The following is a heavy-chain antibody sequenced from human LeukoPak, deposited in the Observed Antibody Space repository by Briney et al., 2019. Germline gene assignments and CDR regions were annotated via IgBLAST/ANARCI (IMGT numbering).Heavy chain of an antibody. J-gene: IGHJ4*02. CDR1: GFTLDDYA. CDR3: AKAALRGVVRRKFYFDY. D-gene: IGHD2-21*01. V-gene: IGHV3-43*02. CDR2: ISGDGGST. Sequence: PGGSLRLSCAVSGFTLDDYAMHWVRQAAGKGLEWVSLISGDGGSTYYADSVKGRFSISSDHSKNSLYLQMNSLRTEDTALYYCAKAALRGVVRRKFYFDYWGQGTLVTVSS.